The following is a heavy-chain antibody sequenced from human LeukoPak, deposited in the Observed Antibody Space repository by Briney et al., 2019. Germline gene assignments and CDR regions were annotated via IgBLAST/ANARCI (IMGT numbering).Heavy chain of an antibody. CDR3: ARRQQAVAGTLDY. CDR1: GFTFSSYG. V-gene: IGHV3-21*01. Sequence: GGSLRLSCAASGFTFSSYGMHWVRQAPGKGLEWVSSISFSSSYIYYADSVKGRFTISRDNAKNSLYLQMNSLRAEDTAVYYCARRQQAVAGTLDYWGQGTLVTVSS. CDR2: ISFSSSYI. J-gene: IGHJ4*02. D-gene: IGHD6-19*01.